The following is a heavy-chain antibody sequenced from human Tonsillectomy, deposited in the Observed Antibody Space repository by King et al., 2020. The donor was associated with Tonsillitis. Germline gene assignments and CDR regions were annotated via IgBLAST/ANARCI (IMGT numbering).Heavy chain of an antibody. D-gene: IGHD1-26*01. CDR3: ARDRVGATTGAFDI. J-gene: IGHJ3*02. CDR2: IYHSGST. V-gene: IGHV4-38-2*02. CDR1: GYSISSGYY. Sequence: VQLQESGPGLVKPSETLSLTCAVSGYSISSGYYWGWIRQPPGKGLEWIGSIYHSGSTYYNPSLKSRATISVDTSKNQFSLKLSSVTAADTAVYYCARDRVGATTGAFDIWGQGTMVTVSS.